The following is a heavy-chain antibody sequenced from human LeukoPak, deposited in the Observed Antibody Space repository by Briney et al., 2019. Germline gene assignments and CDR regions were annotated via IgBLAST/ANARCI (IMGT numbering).Heavy chain of an antibody. J-gene: IGHJ4*02. Sequence: SETLSLTCTVSGVSISSSNSYWGWIRQPPGKGLEWIGSIYYSGNTYYNASLKSQISISIDTSKNQFSLRLTSVTAADTAVYYCARQTGSGLFILPGGQGTLVTVSS. CDR1: GVSISSSNSY. CDR2: IYYSGNT. V-gene: IGHV4-39*01. CDR3: ARQTGSGLFILP. D-gene: IGHD3/OR15-3a*01.